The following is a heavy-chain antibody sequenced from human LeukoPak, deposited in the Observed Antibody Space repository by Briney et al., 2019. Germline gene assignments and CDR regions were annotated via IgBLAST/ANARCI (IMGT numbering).Heavy chain of an antibody. D-gene: IGHD3-22*01. CDR3: AVTMTHNFDY. V-gene: IGHV4-4*07. J-gene: IGHJ4*02. Sequence: SETLSLTCTVSGGSISSYCWSWIRQPAGKGLEWIGHIHTSGNTNYNPSLKSRVTISVDTSKNQFSLKLSSVTAADTAVYYCAVTMTHNFDYWGQGTLVTVSS. CDR2: IHTSGNT. CDR1: GGSISSYC.